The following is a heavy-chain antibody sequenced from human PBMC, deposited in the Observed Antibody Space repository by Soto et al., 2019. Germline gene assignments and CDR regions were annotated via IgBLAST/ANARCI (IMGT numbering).Heavy chain of an antibody. V-gene: IGHV4-31*03. Sequence: SETLSLTCTVSGGSISSGGYYWSWIRQHPGKGLEWIGYIYYSGSTYYNPSLKSRVTISVDTSKNQFSLKLSSVTAADTAVYYCASSPRSGYCSSTSCAYFDYWGQGTLVTVSS. D-gene: IGHD2-2*01. CDR2: IYYSGST. J-gene: IGHJ4*02. CDR1: GGSISSGGYY. CDR3: ASSPRSGYCSSTSCAYFDY.